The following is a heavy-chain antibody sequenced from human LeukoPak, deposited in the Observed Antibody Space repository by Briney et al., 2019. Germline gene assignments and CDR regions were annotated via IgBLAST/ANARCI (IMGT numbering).Heavy chain of an antibody. Sequence: PGGSLRLSCAASGFTFSSYSMNWVRQAPGKGLEWVSYISSSSSTIYYADSVKGRFTISRDNAKNSLYLQMNSLRAEDTAVYYCARLDCTNGVCFPFDIWGQGTMVTVSS. CDR1: GFTFSSYS. CDR2: ISSSSSTI. CDR3: ARLDCTNGVCFPFDI. V-gene: IGHV3-48*01. D-gene: IGHD2-8*01. J-gene: IGHJ3*02.